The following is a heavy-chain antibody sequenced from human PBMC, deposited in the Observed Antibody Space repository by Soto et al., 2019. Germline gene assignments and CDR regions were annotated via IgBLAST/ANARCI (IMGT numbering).Heavy chain of an antibody. D-gene: IGHD3-10*01. CDR3: ARVYGSGSYYFDY. Sequence: QLQLQESGPGLVKPSDTLSLTCTVSGDSISNAAYYWGWIRQPPGKGLECIGIIFYSGNTYYSPSLKSRVTMSVDTSKNQFSLKLTSVSDTDTAIYYCARVYGSGSYYFDYWGQGTLVTVSS. V-gene: IGHV4-39*01. J-gene: IGHJ4*02. CDR1: GDSISNAAYY. CDR2: IFYSGNT.